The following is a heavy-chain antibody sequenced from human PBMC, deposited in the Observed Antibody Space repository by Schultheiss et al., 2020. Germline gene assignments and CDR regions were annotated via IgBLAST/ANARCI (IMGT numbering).Heavy chain of an antibody. CDR2: IYYSGST. CDR1: GGSISSSSYY. J-gene: IGHJ3*02. V-gene: IGHV4-61*05. Sequence: SETLSLTCTVSGGSISSSSYYWSWIRQPPGKGLEWIGYIYYSGSTNYNPSLKSRVTISVDTSKNQFSLKLSSVTAADTAVYYCARGSNYDFWSGYTNDAFDIWGQGTMVTVSS. CDR3: ARGSNYDFWSGYTNDAFDI. D-gene: IGHD3-3*01.